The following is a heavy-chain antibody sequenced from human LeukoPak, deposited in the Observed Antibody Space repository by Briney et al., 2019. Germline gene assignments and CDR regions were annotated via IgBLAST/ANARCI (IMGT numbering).Heavy chain of an antibody. J-gene: IGHJ5*02. V-gene: IGHV4-59*01. D-gene: IGHD2-15*01. CDR1: GDSISSYY. Sequence: TSETLSLTCTVSGDSISSYYWSWIRQPPGKGLEGIGYMYYSGNTNYNPSLKSRVTISIDTSKNQFSLNLNSVTAADTAVYYCARRYCSGGSCPNWFDPWGQGTLVTVSA. CDR2: MYYSGNT. CDR3: ARRYCSGGSCPNWFDP.